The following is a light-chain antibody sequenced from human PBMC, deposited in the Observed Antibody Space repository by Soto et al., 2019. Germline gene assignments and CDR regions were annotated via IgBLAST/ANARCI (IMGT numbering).Light chain of an antibody. J-gene: IGLJ1*01. CDR2: EVS. Sequence: QSVLTQPPSASGSPGQSVTISCTGTSNDVGGYNFVSWYQQHPGKAPKLMIYEVSQRPSGVPNRFSGSKSGNTASLTVSGLQAEDEADYYCSSYTGSSNFVFGTGTKVTVL. V-gene: IGLV2-8*01. CDR3: SSYTGSSNFV. CDR1: SNDVGGYNF.